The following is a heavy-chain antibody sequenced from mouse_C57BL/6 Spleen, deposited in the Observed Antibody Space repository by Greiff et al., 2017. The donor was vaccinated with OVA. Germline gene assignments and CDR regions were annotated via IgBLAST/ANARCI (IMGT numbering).Heavy chain of an antibody. V-gene: IGHV1-15*01. J-gene: IGHJ2*01. CDR1: GYTFTDYE. CDR3: TRYMVTTGGNY. CDR2: IDPETGGT. Sequence: VQLQQSGAELVRPGASVTLSCKASGYTFTDYEMHWVKQTPVHGLEWIGAIDPETGGTAYNQKFKGKAILTADKSSSTAYMELRSLTSEDSAVYYCTRYMVTTGGNYWGQGTTLTVSS. D-gene: IGHD2-2*01.